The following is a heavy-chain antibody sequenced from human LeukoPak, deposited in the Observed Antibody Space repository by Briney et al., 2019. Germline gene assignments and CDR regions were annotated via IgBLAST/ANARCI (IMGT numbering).Heavy chain of an antibody. D-gene: IGHD1-1*01. CDR3: ARDLRAGYYFDN. J-gene: IGHJ4*02. CDR1: GFTFGVYG. V-gene: IGHV3-33*01. CDR2: IGHDGTSQ. Sequence: QAGTSLRLSCAAPGFTFGVYGMHWVRQAPGKGLQWVAVIGHDGTSQRHADSVKGRFTISRDNPKNTVSLQMKSLRAEDTGVYYCARDLRAGYYFDNWGQGALVTVSS.